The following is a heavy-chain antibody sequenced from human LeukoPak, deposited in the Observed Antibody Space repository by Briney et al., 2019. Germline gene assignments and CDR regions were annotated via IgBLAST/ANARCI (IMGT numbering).Heavy chain of an antibody. J-gene: IGHJ4*02. CDR3: AREGNWNYLSFDY. V-gene: IGHV3-64*01. CDR2: ISSNGGST. CDR1: GFTFSSYA. D-gene: IGHD1-7*01. Sequence: PGGSLRLSCAASGFTFSSYAMHWVRQAPGKGLEYVSAISSNGGSTYYANSVKGRFTISRDNSKNTLYLQMGSLRAEDMAVYYCAREGNWNYLSFDYWGQGTLVTVSS.